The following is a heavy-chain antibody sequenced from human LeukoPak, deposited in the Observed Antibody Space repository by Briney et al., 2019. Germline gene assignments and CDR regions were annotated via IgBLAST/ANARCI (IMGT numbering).Heavy chain of an antibody. V-gene: IGHV3-74*01. Sequence: GGSLRLSCAASGFTFSSYWMHWVRQAPGEGLVWVSHINTVGSGTSYADSVKGRFTISRDNAKNTLYLQMNSLRAEDTAVYYCARPLAVCSGGSCYPYYFDYWGQGTLVTASS. CDR1: GFTFSSYW. CDR3: ARPLAVCSGGSCYPYYFDY. CDR2: INTVGSGT. D-gene: IGHD2-15*01. J-gene: IGHJ4*02.